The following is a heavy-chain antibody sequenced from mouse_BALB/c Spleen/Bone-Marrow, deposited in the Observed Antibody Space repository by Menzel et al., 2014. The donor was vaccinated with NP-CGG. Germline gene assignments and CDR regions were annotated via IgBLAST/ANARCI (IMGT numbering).Heavy chain of an antibody. CDR1: GYTFTDTW. J-gene: IGHJ2*01. CDR3: ARDY. CDR2: INPSTGYA. Sequence: QVQLQQSGAELAKPGASVKMSCKASGYTFTDTWIHWIKQRPGQGLEWIGYINPSTGYAEYNQNFKDKATLTVDKSSSTAYMQLGSLTSEDSAVYYCARDYWGQGTTLTVSS. V-gene: IGHV1-7*01.